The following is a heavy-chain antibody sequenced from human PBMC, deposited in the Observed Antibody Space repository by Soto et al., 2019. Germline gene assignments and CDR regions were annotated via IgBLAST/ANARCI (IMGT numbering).Heavy chain of an antibody. CDR2: IYPGDSDT. Sequence: GESLKISCKGSGYSFTSYWIGWVRQMPGKGLEWMGIIYPGDSDTRYSPSFQGQVTISADKSISTAYLQWSSLKASDTAMYYCARHVGPEYYYYSSGYYNYWGQGTLVTVSS. J-gene: IGHJ4*02. D-gene: IGHD3-22*01. CDR3: ARHVGPEYYYYSSGYYNY. CDR1: GYSFTSYW. V-gene: IGHV5-51*01.